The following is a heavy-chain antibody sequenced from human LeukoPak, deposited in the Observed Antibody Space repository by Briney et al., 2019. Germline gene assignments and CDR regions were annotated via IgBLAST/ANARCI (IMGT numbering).Heavy chain of an antibody. CDR1: GFTFNRYN. D-gene: IGHD2-8*02. V-gene: IGHV3-21*04. Sequence: GGSLRLSCAASGFTFNRYNMNWVRRAPGKGLEWVSSISTSSSYIYYADSVRGRFTISRDDAKNSLYLQMNSLRAEDTAIYYCATYRQVLLPFESWGQGTLVTVSS. CDR2: ISTSSSYI. J-gene: IGHJ4*02. CDR3: ATYRQVLLPFES.